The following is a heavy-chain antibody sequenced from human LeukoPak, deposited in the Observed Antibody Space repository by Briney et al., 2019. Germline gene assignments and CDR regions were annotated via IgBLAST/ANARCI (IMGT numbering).Heavy chain of an antibody. CDR3: ARGHYGLDV. CDR1: GFTFDDYG. V-gene: IGHV3-21*03. Sequence: GGSLRLSCAASGFTFDDYGMSWVRQAPGKGLEWVSSISSSSSYIYYADSVKGRFTISRDNAKNSLYLQMSSLGAEDTAVYYCARGHYGLDVWGQGTTVTVSS. CDR2: ISSSSSYI. J-gene: IGHJ6*02.